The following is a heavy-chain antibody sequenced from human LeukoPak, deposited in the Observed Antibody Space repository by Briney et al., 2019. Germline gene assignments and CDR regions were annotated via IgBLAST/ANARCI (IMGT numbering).Heavy chain of an antibody. CDR2: IKQDGSEK. D-gene: IGHD6-19*01. Sequence: GGSLRLSCAASGFTFSSYLMSWVRQAPGKGLEWVANIKQDGSEKYYVDSVKGRFTISRDNAKNSLYLQMNSLRAEDTAVYYCARKVDGWDYFDYWGQGTLVTVSS. V-gene: IGHV3-7*01. CDR3: ARKVDGWDYFDY. CDR1: GFTFSSYL. J-gene: IGHJ4*02.